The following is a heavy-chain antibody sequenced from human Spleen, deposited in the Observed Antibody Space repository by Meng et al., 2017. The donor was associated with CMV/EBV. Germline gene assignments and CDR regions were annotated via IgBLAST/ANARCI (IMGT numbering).Heavy chain of an antibody. V-gene: IGHV3-64*02. Sequence: ASGFTFSSYAMHWVRKAPGKGLEYVSAISSNGGSTYYADSVKGRFTISRDNSKNTLYLQMGSLRAEDMAVYYCARGLADIVVVPIDYWGQGTLVTVSS. D-gene: IGHD2-2*01. J-gene: IGHJ4*02. CDR1: GFTFSSYA. CDR2: ISSNGGST. CDR3: ARGLADIVVVPIDY.